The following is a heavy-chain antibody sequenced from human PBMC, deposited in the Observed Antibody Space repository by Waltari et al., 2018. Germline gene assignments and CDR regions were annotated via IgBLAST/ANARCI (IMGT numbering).Heavy chain of an antibody. CDR2: IIPIFGTA. CDR1: GGTFSSYA. D-gene: IGHD1-26*01. CDR3: ANSGSYREYYYYYMDV. Sequence: QVQLVQSGAEVKKPGSSVKVSCKASGGTFSSYAISWVRPAPGQGLEWMGGIIPIFGTANYAQKFQGRVTITTDESTSTAYMELSSLRSEDTAVYYCANSGSYREYYYYYMDVWGKGTTVTVSS. V-gene: IGHV1-69*05. J-gene: IGHJ6*03.